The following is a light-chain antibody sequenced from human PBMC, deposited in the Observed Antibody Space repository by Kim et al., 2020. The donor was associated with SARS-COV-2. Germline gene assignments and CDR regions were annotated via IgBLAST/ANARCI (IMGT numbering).Light chain of an antibody. Sequence: QGKTARLTGGRNNIGSNSVHWYQQRPGPAPVVVIYYDSGRPSATPQRFSGSNSWNTATLPISGVEAGDEADYYCQVWDSSSAHVVFGGGTKLTVL. V-gene: IGLV3-21*04. CDR3: QVWDSSSAHVV. CDR1: NIGSNS. CDR2: YDS. J-gene: IGLJ3*02.